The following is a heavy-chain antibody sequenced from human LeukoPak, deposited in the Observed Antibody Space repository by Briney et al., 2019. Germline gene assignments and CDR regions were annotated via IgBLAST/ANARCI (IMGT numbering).Heavy chain of an antibody. Sequence: PGSSLRLSCAASGFTFSSYGMHWVRQAPGRGLEWVTVIWYDGSDKYYADSVKGRFTNSRDNSKNTLYLQMNSLRAEDTAVYYCASCIAAACADDYWGQGTLVTVSS. J-gene: IGHJ4*02. D-gene: IGHD6-13*01. CDR2: IWYDGSDK. V-gene: IGHV3-33*01. CDR3: ASCIAAACADDY. CDR1: GFTFSSYG.